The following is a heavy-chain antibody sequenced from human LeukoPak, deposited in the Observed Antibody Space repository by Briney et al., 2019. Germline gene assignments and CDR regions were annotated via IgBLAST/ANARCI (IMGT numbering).Heavy chain of an antibody. CDR3: ASYGSGSYAFDI. D-gene: IGHD3-10*01. J-gene: IGHJ3*02. CDR1: GGPISICSYY. V-gene: IGHV4-61*02. CDR2: IYTSGSI. Sequence: PSQTLSLTCTVSGGPISICSYYCSWIRQPAGKGLEWIGRIYTSGSIDYNPSRKIRVPIPVDTSKNKFSLKLSSVTAADTAVYYCASYGSGSYAFDIWGQGTMVTVSS.